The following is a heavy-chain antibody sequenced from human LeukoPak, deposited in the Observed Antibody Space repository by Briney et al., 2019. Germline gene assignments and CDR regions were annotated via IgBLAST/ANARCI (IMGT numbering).Heavy chain of an antibody. CDR2: IYYSGST. V-gene: IGHV4-39*07. CDR1: GGSISSSSYH. CDR3: ARHVGSYSDYDY. D-gene: IGHD1-26*01. Sequence: PSDTLSLTCTVSGGSISSSSYHWRWIRQPPGKGLQWIGSIYYSGSTYYNPSLKSRVTISVDTSKNQFSLKLSSVTAADTAVYYCARHVGSYSDYDYWGQGTLVTVSS. J-gene: IGHJ4*02.